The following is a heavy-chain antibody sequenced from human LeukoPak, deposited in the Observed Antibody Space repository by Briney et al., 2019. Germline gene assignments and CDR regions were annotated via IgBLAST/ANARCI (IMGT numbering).Heavy chain of an antibody. Sequence: PSQTLSLTCTVSGGSLSPYYWSWIRQSPGKGLEWIGYISYSGSTNSHPSLKSRVTISVDMSKPQFYLELSSVTAADTAVYYCARDGGYYDYVWGSYRYTNNWFDPWGQGTLVTVSS. D-gene: IGHD3-16*02. CDR3: ARDGGYYDYVWGSYRYTNNWFDP. CDR1: GGSLSPYY. V-gene: IGHV4-59*01. CDR2: ISYSGST. J-gene: IGHJ5*02.